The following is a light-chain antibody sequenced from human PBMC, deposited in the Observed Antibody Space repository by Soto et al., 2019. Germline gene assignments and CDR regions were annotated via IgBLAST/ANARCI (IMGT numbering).Light chain of an antibody. CDR1: QDISNY. CDR2: DAS. J-gene: IGKJ3*01. V-gene: IGKV1-33*01. Sequence: DIQMTQSPSSLSASVGDIVTSTCQASQDISNYLNWYQQKPGKAPKLLIYDASNLETGVPSRFSGSGSGTDFTFTISSLQPEDIATYYCQQYDNLSFTFGPGTKVDIK. CDR3: QQYDNLSFT.